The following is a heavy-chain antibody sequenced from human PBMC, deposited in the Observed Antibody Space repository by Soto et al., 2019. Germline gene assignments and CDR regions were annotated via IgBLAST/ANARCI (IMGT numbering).Heavy chain of an antibody. Sequence: ASLRVSCKASGYTFTRYGMSWVRQAPGQGLEWMGWISGYNGDTKYAQKFQGRVTMTVDTSTTTAYMELRSLTSDDRAVYYCAKNGQPPYYYYGMDVWGQGTTVTVSS. J-gene: IGHJ6*02. CDR2: ISGYNGDT. D-gene: IGHD2-8*01. CDR1: GYTFTRYG. V-gene: IGHV1-18*01. CDR3: AKNGQPPYYYYGMDV.